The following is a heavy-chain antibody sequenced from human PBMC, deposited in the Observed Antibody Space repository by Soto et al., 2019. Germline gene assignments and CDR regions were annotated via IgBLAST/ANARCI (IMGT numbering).Heavy chain of an antibody. Sequence: QVQLVQSGAEVKKPGASVKVSCRTSGYTFTHYYIHWVRQAPGQGVEWLGIINPASGSTNYAQKFQGRVNLTMDTSTTTVYMELSGLRAEDTAIFYCARDLAAGDHWGQGTLVTVSS. CDR1: GYTFTHYY. V-gene: IGHV1-46*01. D-gene: IGHD6-13*01. CDR2: INPASGST. CDR3: ARDLAAGDH. J-gene: IGHJ4*02.